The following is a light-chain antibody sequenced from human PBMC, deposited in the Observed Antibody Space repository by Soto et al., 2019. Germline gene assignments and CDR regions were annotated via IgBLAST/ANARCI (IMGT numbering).Light chain of an antibody. V-gene: IGLV2-11*01. CDR1: SSDVGVSRS. J-gene: IGLJ2*01. Sequence: QSVLTQPRSVSGSPGQSVTISCTGTSSDVGVSRSVSWYQQHPGKAPKLIISDVTKRPSGVPYRFSGSKSGNTASLTISGLQAADEADYYCAAWDDSLSGPVFGGGTKLTVL. CDR2: DVT. CDR3: AAWDDSLSGPV.